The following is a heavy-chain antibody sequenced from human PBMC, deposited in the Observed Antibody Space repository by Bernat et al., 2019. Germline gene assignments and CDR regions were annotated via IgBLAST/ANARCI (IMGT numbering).Heavy chain of an antibody. Sequence: QVQLVESGGGVVQPGRSLRLSCAASGFTFSSYAMHWVRQAPGKGLEWVAVISYDGSNKYYADSVKGRFTISRDNSKNTLYLQMNSLRAEDTAVYYCARDLLGYSSGWYDYWGQGTLVTVSS. J-gene: IGHJ4*02. V-gene: IGHV3-30-3*01. CDR3: ARDLLGYSSGWYDY. CDR1: GFTFSSYA. CDR2: ISYDGSNK. D-gene: IGHD6-19*01.